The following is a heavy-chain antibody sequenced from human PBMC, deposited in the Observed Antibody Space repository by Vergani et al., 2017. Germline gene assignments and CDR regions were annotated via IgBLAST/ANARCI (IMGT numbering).Heavy chain of an antibody. CDR3: AREPLITIFGVDYWGGYMDV. CDR1: RGTFSSYT. D-gene: IGHD3-3*01. V-gene: IGHV1-69*08. J-gene: IGHJ6*03. CDR2: IIPILGIA. Sequence: QVQLVQSGAEVKKPGSSVKVSFNSSRGTFSSYTIIWVRQSPGQVLYWIGRIIPILGIANYAQKFQGRVTITADKSTSTSYMERSSLRTEDTAVYYCAREPLITIFGVDYWGGYMDVWGKGTTVTVSS.